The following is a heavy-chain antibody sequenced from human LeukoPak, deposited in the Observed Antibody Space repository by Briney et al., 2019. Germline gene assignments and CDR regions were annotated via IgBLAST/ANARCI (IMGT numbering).Heavy chain of an antibody. CDR1: GFTFSDYY. CDR3: ARVKGGRSSSSYGHRTSFDY. D-gene: IGHD2-2*01. V-gene: IGHV3-11*04. Sequence: GGSLRLSCAASGFTFSDYYMSWIRQAPGKGLEWVSYISSSGSTIYYADSVKGRFTISRDNAKNSLYLQMNSLRAEDTAVYYCARVKGGRSSSSYGHRTSFDYWGQGTLVTVSS. CDR2: ISSSGSTI. J-gene: IGHJ4*02.